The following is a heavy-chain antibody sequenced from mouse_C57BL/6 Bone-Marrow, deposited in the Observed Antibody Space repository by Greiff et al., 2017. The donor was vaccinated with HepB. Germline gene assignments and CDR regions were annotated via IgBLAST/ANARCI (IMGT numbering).Heavy chain of an antibody. D-gene: IGHD1-1*01. Sequence: DVKLQESGPGLVKPSQTVFLTCTVTGISITTGNYRWSWIRQFPGNKLEWIGYIYYSGTITYNPSLTSRTTITRDTPKNQFFLEMNSLTAEDTATYYCARDGGVVATNYYAMDYWGQGTSVTVSS. CDR1: GISITTGNYR. CDR3: ARDGGVVATNYYAMDY. J-gene: IGHJ4*01. V-gene: IGHV3-5*01. CDR2: IYYSGTI.